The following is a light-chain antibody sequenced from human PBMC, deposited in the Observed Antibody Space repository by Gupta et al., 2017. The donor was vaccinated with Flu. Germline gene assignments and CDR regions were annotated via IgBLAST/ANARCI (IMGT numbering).Light chain of an antibody. CDR2: KAS. J-gene: IGKJ5*01. Sequence: DVQMTQSPSPLSASVGDRVTITCRASHSISIWLAWYQQKPGKAPKLLISKASTLESGVPSRFSGSGSGTEFTLTISRLQPEDFATYYCQEYNTYSITFGQGTRLDIK. CDR1: HSISIW. CDR3: QEYNTYSIT. V-gene: IGKV1-5*03.